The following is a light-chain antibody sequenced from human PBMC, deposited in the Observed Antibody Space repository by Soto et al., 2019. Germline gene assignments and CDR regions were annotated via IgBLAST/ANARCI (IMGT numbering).Light chain of an antibody. Sequence: QSVLTQPASVSGSPGQSITISCTGTSSDGVSWYQQHPGKAPKLLIYEVSNRPSGVSNRFSGSKSGTTASLTISGLQAEDEADYYCSSFTPSRTYVFGTETKVTVL. V-gene: IGLV2-14*01. J-gene: IGLJ1*01. CDR2: EVS. CDR3: SSFTPSRTYV. CDR1: SSDGV.